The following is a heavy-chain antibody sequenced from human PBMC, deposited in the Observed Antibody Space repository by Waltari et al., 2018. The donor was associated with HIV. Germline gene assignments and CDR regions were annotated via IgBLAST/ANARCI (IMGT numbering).Heavy chain of an antibody. V-gene: IGHV3-33*01. J-gene: IGHJ5*02. Sequence: QVQLVESGGGVVQPAKSLRLSCAASGFTFNNYGMGWVRQAPGKGLEWVAVIWYDGSKKYYADSVKGRFTISKDNSKNTLHLQMNSLRAEDTAVYYCARVTGNTEGSWFDPWGQGTLVTVSS. CDR2: IWYDGSKK. D-gene: IGHD1-7*01. CDR1: GFTFNNYG. CDR3: ARVTGNTEGSWFDP.